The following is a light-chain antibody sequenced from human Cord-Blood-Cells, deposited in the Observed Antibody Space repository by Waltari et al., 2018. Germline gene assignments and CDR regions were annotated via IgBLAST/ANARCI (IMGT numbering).Light chain of an antibody. CDR2: AAS. J-gene: IGKJ3*01. CDR3: QQSYSTPLT. Sequence: IQMTQPPSSLSASVADSVTITCRASQSISSYLNWYQQKPGKAPKLLIYAASSLQSGVPSRFSGSGSGTDFTLTISSLQPEDFATYYCQQSYSTPLTFGPGTKVDIK. CDR1: QSISSY. V-gene: IGKV1-39*01.